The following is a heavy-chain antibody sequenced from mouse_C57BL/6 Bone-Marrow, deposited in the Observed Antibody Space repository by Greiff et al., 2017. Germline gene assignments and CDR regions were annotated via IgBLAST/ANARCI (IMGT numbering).Heavy chain of an antibody. V-gene: IGHV1-64*01. CDR1: GYTFTSYW. Sequence: QLQESGAELVKPGASVKLSCKASGYTFTSYWMHWVKQRPGQGLEWIGMIHPNSGSTNYNEKFKSKATLTVDKSSSTAYMQLSSLTSEDSAVYYCGITTVVALDYWGQGTTLTVSS. CDR2: IHPNSGST. CDR3: GITTVVALDY. D-gene: IGHD1-1*01. J-gene: IGHJ2*01.